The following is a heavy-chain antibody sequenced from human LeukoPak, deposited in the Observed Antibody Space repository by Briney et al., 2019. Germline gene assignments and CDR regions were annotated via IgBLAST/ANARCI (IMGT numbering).Heavy chain of an antibody. CDR3: ARELPFDY. CDR2: IKSDGSRT. Sequence: GGSLRLSCAASGFTFSNYWMHWVRQAPGKGLVWVSRIKSDGSRTDYADSVKGRFTISRHNARNTLYLQMNSLRAEDTAVYYCARELPFDYWGQGTLVTVSS. J-gene: IGHJ4*02. D-gene: IGHD2-15*01. CDR1: GFTFSNYW. V-gene: IGHV3-74*01.